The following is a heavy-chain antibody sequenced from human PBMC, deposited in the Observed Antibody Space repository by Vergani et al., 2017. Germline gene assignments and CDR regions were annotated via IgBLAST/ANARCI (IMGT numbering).Heavy chain of an antibody. D-gene: IGHD6-13*01. CDR2: IIPILGIA. CDR3: ATAPPLYSSSWYSYYFDY. Sequence: QVQLVQSGAEVTKPGASVKVSCKASGGTFSSYAISWVRQAPGQGLEWMGRIIPILGIANYAQKFQGRVTITADKSTSTAYMELSSLRSEDTAVYYCATAPPLYSSSWYSYYFDYWGQGTLVTVSS. CDR1: GGTFSSYA. V-gene: IGHV1-69*09. J-gene: IGHJ4*02.